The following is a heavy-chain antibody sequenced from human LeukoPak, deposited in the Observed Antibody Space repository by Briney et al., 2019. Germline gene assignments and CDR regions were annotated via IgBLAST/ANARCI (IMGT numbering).Heavy chain of an antibody. CDR3: AKDATYYYDSSGYYFWPFDY. J-gene: IGHJ4*02. D-gene: IGHD3-22*01. CDR1: GFTFSSYA. CDR2: ISGSGGST. Sequence: GGSLRLSCAASGFTFSSYAMSWVRQAPGKGLEWVSAISGSGGSTYYADSVKGRFTISRDNPKNTLYLQMNSLRAEDTAVYYCAKDATYYYDSSGYYFWPFDYWGQGTLVTVSS. V-gene: IGHV3-23*01.